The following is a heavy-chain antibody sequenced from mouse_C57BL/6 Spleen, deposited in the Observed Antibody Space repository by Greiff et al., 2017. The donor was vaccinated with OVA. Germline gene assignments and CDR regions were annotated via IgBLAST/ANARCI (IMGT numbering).Heavy chain of an antibody. CDR3: ARHLYGNYFDY. Sequence: VQLQQSGAELVKPGASVKLSCKASGYTFTSYWMQWVKQRPGQGLEWIGEIDPSDSYTNYNQKFKGKATLTVDTSSSTAYMQLSSLTSEDSAVYYCARHLYGNYFDYWGQGTTLTVSS. V-gene: IGHV1-50*01. CDR2: IDPSDSYT. CDR1: GYTFTSYW. J-gene: IGHJ2*01. D-gene: IGHD2-1*01.